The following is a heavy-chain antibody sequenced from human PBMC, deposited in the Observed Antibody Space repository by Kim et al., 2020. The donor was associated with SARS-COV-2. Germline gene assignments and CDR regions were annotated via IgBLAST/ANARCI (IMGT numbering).Heavy chain of an antibody. V-gene: IGHV3-21*01. CDR2: ISSSSSHK. CDR1: GFTFSSYS. CDR3: AREDYRGGFDI. J-gene: IGHJ3*02. Sequence: GGSLRLSCAASGFTFSSYSMNWVRQGPGKGLEWVSSISSSSSHKYYADSVKGRFTISRDNAKNSLYLQMNSLRAEDTAVYYCAREDYRGGFDIWGQGTMVTVSS. D-gene: IGHD2-15*01.